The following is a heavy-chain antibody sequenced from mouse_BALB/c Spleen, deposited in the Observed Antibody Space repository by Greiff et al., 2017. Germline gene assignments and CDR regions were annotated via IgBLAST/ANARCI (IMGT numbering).Heavy chain of an antibody. D-gene: IGHD2-3*01. V-gene: IGHV3-6*02. CDR2: ISYDGSN. CDR1: GYSITSGYY. Sequence: ESGPGLVKPSQSLSLTCSVTGYSITSGYYWNWIRQFPGNKLEWMGYISYDGSNNYNPSLKNRISITRDTSKNQFFLKLNSVTTEDTATYYCARRGLYDYYAMDYWGQGTSVTVSS. J-gene: IGHJ4*01. CDR3: ARRGLYDYYAMDY.